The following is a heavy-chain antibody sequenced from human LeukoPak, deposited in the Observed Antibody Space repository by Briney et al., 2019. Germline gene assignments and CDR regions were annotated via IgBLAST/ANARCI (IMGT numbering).Heavy chain of an antibody. D-gene: IGHD1-26*01. CDR2: IYNDGSST. J-gene: IGHJ3*02. CDR3: ARVRGGSGSSYAADAFDI. Sequence: GGSLRLSCAVSGFTFSTFSMNWVRQAPGKGLVWVSRIYNDGSSTSYADSVKGRFTISRDNAKSTLYLQMNSLRAEDTAVYYCARVRGGSGSSYAADAFDIWGQGTMVTVPS. V-gene: IGHV3-74*01. CDR1: GFTFSTFS.